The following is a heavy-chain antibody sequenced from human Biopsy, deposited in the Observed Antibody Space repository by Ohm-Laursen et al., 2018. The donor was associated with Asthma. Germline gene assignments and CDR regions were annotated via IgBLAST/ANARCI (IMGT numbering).Heavy chain of an antibody. CDR3: ARSYDTDSYPVLVLDY. J-gene: IGHJ4*02. D-gene: IGHD3-22*01. Sequence: ASVKVSCKISGYSLTDLSMHWVRQAPGQGLEWMGGHDHEEGGTVNARRFQGRVTMTEDTSTDTAYMELSRLRSEDTAVYYCARSYDTDSYPVLVLDYWGQGTPVTVSS. CDR1: GYSLTDLS. CDR2: HDHEEGGT. V-gene: IGHV1-24*01.